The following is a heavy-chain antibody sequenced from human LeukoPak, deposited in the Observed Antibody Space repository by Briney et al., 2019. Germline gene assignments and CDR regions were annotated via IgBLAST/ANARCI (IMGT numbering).Heavy chain of an antibody. CDR1: GGSFSGYY. CDR2: IYYSGST. J-gene: IGHJ3*02. V-gene: IGHV4-59*01. CDR3: AREEVPHGFDI. Sequence: SETLSLTCAVYGGSFSGYYWSWIRQPPGKGLEYTGYIYYSGSTNYNPSLKSRVTMSLDTSKNQFSLKLSSVTAADTAVYYCAREEVPHGFDIWGQGTMVTVSS.